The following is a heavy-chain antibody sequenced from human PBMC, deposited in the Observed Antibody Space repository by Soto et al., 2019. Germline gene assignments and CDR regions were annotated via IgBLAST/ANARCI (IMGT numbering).Heavy chain of an antibody. Sequence: LRLSCATSGFSFRTYAIHWVRQAPGKGLDWVAVISNDGSKRYYAQSVKGRFTISRDNSNNTVDLQMNSLRAEDTALYYCARSIAVAGLDYWGPGTLVTVSS. D-gene: IGHD6-19*01. CDR2: ISNDGSKR. CDR3: ARSIAVAGLDY. V-gene: IGHV3-30-3*01. CDR1: GFSFRTYA. J-gene: IGHJ4*02.